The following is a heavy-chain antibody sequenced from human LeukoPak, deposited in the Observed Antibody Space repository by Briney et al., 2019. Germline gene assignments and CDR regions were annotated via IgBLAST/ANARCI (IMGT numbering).Heavy chain of an antibody. CDR3: AHARGYSYGNFDY. J-gene: IGHJ4*02. D-gene: IGHD5-18*01. CDR1: GFTFSRDA. V-gene: IGHV3-23*01. Sequence: GESLRLSCSAPGFTFSRDAMSYVRPPAGKGRDWVSAISGSGCSTYYADSVKGRFTISRDNSKNTLYLQMNSLGAEDTAVYYCAHARGYSYGNFDYWGQGTLVTVSS. CDR2: ISGSGCST.